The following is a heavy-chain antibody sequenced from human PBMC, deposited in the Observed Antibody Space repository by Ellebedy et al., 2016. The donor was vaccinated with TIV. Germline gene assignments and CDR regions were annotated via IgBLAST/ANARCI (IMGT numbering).Heavy chain of an antibody. D-gene: IGHD1-1*01. CDR1: GFTVSSNY. CDR2: ISYDGSNK. V-gene: IGHV3-30*18. CDR3: AKTYGPGTYYYYGMDV. J-gene: IGHJ6*02. Sequence: GGSLRLSXAASGFTVSSNYMSWVRQAPGKGLEWVAVISYDGSNKYYADSVKGRFTISRDNSKNTLYLQMNSLRAEDTAVYYCAKTYGPGTYYYYGMDVWGQGTTVTVSS.